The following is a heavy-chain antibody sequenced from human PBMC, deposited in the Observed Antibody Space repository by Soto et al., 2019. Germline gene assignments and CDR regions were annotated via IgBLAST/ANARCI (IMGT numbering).Heavy chain of an antibody. D-gene: IGHD6-6*01. CDR2: IYYSGCT. Sequence: QVQLQESGPGLVKPSQTLSLTCTVSGGSISSGTYYWSWIRQHPGKGLEWIGYIYYSGCTYYNPSLKSRVSISADTSKTHFSLRLSSVTAADTAVYYCVRGSSSYQFDYWGQGTLVTVSS. CDR3: VRGSSSYQFDY. J-gene: IGHJ4*02. CDR1: GGSISSGTYY. V-gene: IGHV4-31*03.